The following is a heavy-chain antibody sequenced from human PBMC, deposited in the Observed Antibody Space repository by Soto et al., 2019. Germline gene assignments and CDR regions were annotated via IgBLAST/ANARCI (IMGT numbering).Heavy chain of an antibody. V-gene: IGHV4-59*01. CDR1: GGSLSTYS. CDR3: AGRYPTLDL. Sequence: PSETLSLTCTVSGGSLSTYSLSWIRQPPGRGLEWIGYIYHSGSTNSNPSLKSRLILSVDTSKNQLSLNLSSVTAADTAVYYCAGRYPTLDLWGLGTLVTVYS. CDR2: IYHSGST. J-gene: IGHJ5*02. D-gene: IGHD3-16*02.